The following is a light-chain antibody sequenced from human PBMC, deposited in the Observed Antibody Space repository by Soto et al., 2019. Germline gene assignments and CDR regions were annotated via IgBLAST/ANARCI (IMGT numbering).Light chain of an antibody. CDR3: QQRSNWPSWT. CDR2: DAS. V-gene: IGKV3-11*01. Sequence: QSPATLSLSPXXRATLSCXAXQXVSSYLAWYQQKPGQAPRLLIYDASNRATGIPARFSGSGSGTDFTLTISSLEPEDFAVYYCQQRSNWPSWTFGQGTKVEIK. J-gene: IGKJ1*01. CDR1: QXVSSY.